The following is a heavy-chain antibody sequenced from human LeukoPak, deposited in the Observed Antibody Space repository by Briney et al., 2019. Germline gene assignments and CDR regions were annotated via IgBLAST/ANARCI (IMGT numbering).Heavy chain of an antibody. V-gene: IGHV1-69*04. CDR2: IIPILGIA. D-gene: IGHD3-3*01. CDR3: ARPTRGDFWSGPNSPVYYYYYGMDV. Sequence: SVKVSCKASGGTFSSYAISWVRQAPGQGLEWMGRIIPILGIANYAQKFQGRVTITADKSTSTAYMELSSLRSEDTAVYYCARPTRGDFWSGPNSPVYYYYYGMDVWGQGTTVTVSS. CDR1: GGTFSSYA. J-gene: IGHJ6*02.